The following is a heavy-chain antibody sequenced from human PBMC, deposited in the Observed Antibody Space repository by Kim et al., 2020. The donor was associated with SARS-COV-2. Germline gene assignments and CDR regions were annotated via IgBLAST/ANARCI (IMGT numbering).Heavy chain of an antibody. J-gene: IGHJ4*02. Sequence: TDGGTTAYAAPVKGRFTISRDDSKNTLYLQMNSLKTEDTAVYYCTTFYSIWGQGILVTVSS. CDR2: TDGGTT. V-gene: IGHV3-15*01. D-gene: IGHD2-21*01. CDR3: TTFYSI.